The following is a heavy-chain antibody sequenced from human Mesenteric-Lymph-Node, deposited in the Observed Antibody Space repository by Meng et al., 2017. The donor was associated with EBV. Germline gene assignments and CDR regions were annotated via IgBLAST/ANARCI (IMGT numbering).Heavy chain of an antibody. J-gene: IGHJ4*02. Sequence: QITLKESGPTLVKPTQTLTLTCTFSGFSLSTSGVGVGWIRQPPGKALEWLALIYWDDDKRYSPSLKSRLTITKDTSKNQVVLTMINMDPVDTAIYYCTHINGGGNSGFLDYWGQGTLVTVSS. CDR2: IYWDDDK. CDR3: THINGGGNSGFLDY. CDR1: GFSLSTSGVG. V-gene: IGHV2-5*02. D-gene: IGHD4-23*01.